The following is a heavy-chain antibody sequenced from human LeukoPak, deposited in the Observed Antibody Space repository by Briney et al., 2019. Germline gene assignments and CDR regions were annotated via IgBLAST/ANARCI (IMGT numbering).Heavy chain of an antibody. J-gene: IGHJ5*02. CDR2: INHSGST. Sequence: PSETLSLTCALYGGSFSGYYWSWIRQPPGKGLEWIGEINHSGSTNYNSSLKSRVTISVDTSKNQFSLKLSSVTAADTAVYYCARDLPIVVVPAANLDNWFDPWGQGTLVTVSS. CDR1: GGSFSGYY. CDR3: ARDLPIVVVPAANLDNWFDP. V-gene: IGHV4-34*01. D-gene: IGHD2-2*01.